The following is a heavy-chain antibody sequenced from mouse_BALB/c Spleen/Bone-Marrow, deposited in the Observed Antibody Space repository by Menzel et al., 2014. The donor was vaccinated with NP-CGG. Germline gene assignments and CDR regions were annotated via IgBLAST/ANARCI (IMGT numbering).Heavy chain of an antibody. CDR2: IDPANGNT. V-gene: IGHV14-3*02. J-gene: IGHJ4*01. CDR1: GFNIKDTY. D-gene: IGHD1-1*01. Sequence: VQLRQSGAELVKPGASVKLSCTASGFNIKDTYMHWVKQRPEQGLEWIGRIDPANGNTKYDPKFQGKATITADTSSNTAFLQLSSLTSEDTAVYYCALLLRFYAMDWWGQGTSVTVSS. CDR3: ALLLRFYAMDW.